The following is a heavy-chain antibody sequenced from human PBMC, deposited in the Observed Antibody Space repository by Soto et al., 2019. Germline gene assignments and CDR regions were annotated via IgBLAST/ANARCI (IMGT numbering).Heavy chain of an antibody. D-gene: IGHD2-15*01. Sequence: QVQLVQSGAEVKKPGASVKVSCKASGYTFTSYDINWVRQATGQGLEWMGWMNPNSGNTGYAQKFQGRVTMTRNTSISTAYMELSSLRSEITAVYYCARVNEFCSGGSCYEAPYYFDYWGQGTLVTVSS. CDR3: ARVNEFCSGGSCYEAPYYFDY. CDR1: GYTFTSYD. V-gene: IGHV1-8*01. J-gene: IGHJ4*02. CDR2: MNPNSGNT.